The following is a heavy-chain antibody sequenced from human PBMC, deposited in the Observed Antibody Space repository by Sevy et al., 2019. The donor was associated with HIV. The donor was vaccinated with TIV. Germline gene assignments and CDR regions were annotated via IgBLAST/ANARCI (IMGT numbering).Heavy chain of an antibody. Sequence: GGSLRLSCSASGFTFSGSALHWVRQAPGKGLEYVSVISSSGSGTYYAESVKGRFTISRDNSKNTLYLQMRSLRTEDTAVYYCVKDSIFYDSSSGYRPFSHYGMDVWGQGTSVTVSS. D-gene: IGHD3-3*01. CDR3: VKDSIFYDSSSGYRPFSHYGMDV. CDR1: GFTFSGSA. J-gene: IGHJ6*02. CDR2: ISSSGSGT. V-gene: IGHV3-64D*09.